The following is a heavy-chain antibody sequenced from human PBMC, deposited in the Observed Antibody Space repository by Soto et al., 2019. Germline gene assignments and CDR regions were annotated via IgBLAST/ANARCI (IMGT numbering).Heavy chain of an antibody. J-gene: IGHJ3*02. Sequence: PSETLSLTCTVSGGSISSGDYYWSWIRQPAGKGLEWIGYTYYSGSTYYNPSLKSRVTISVDTSKNQFSLKLSSVTAADTAVYYCARAPTLEYSSSADAFDIWGQGTMVTVSS. CDR3: ARAPTLEYSSSADAFDI. V-gene: IGHV4-30-4*01. CDR2: TYYSGST. CDR1: GGSISSGDYY. D-gene: IGHD6-6*01.